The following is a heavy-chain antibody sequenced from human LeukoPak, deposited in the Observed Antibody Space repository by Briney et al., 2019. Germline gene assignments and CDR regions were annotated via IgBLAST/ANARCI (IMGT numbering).Heavy chain of an antibody. D-gene: IGHD4-23*01. Sequence: SETLSLTCAVYGGSFRGYYWSWIRQPPGKGLEWIGEINHSGSTNYNPSLKSRVTISVDTSKNQFSLKLSSVTAADTAVYYCARATLRWPNWFDPWGQGTLVTVSS. V-gene: IGHV4-34*01. CDR1: GGSFRGYY. J-gene: IGHJ5*02. CDR3: ARATLRWPNWFDP. CDR2: INHSGST.